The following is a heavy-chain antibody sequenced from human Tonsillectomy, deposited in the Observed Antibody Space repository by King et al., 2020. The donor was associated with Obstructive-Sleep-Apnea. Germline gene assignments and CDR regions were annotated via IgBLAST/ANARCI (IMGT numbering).Heavy chain of an antibody. CDR3: ARWNLVAAACPHDAFDI. D-gene: IGHD6-13*01. V-gene: IGHV3-48*04. CDR1: GFTFSSCT. Sequence: VQLVESGGGLVQPGGSLRLSCAASGFTFSSCTMNWVRQAPGKGLEWIAYISSSSTTIYYADSVKGRFTISRDNAKNSLYLQMSSLRAEDTAVYYCARWNLVAAACPHDAFDIWGQGTMVTVSS. CDR2: ISSSSTTI. J-gene: IGHJ3*02.